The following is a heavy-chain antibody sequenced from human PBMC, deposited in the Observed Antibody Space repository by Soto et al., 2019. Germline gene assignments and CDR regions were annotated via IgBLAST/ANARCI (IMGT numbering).Heavy chain of an antibody. CDR3: ARRWKFAGDY. D-gene: IGHD1-1*01. CDR1: GFAFSSHA. CDR2: ITSTGDAT. V-gene: IGHV3-23*01. J-gene: IGHJ4*02. Sequence: EVQMLQSGGGLVQPGGSLRLSCAVSGFAFSSHAMSWVRQAPGKGLEWVSIITSTGDATYYTESVKGRFTISRDNYKGTLYWQMNSLRVEDTAIYYCARRWKFAGDYWGQGTLVTVSS.